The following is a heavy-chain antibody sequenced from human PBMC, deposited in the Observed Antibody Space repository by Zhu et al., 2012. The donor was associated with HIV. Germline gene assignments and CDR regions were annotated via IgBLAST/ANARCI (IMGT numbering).Heavy chain of an antibody. CDR1: GDSISSSSYF. CDR3: ARVLCSSGSCYKFHFDC. J-gene: IGHJ4*02. CDR2: IYYSGTT. Sequence: QVQLQESGPGLVKPSETLSLTCTVSGDSISSSSYFWGWIRQPPGNGLEWIGSIYYSGTTYYNPSLRSRVAISVDTSKDQFSLRLSSVTAADTGVYYCARVLCSSGSCYKFHFDCWGQGTLVTVSS. D-gene: IGHD2-15*01. V-gene: IGHV4-39*01.